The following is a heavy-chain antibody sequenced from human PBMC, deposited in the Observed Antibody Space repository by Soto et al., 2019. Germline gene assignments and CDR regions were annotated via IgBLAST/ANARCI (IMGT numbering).Heavy chain of an antibody. D-gene: IGHD2-2*01. V-gene: IGHV1-2*02. CDR2: INPNSGDT. Sequence: ASVKVSCKASGYIFTGYYMHWVRQAPGQGLEWMGWINPNSGDTNYTQKFQGRVTMTTDTSTSTAYMELRSLRSDDTAMYFCAIYHLELFRFDYWGQGTLVTVSS. CDR1: GYIFTGYY. J-gene: IGHJ4*02. CDR3: AIYHLELFRFDY.